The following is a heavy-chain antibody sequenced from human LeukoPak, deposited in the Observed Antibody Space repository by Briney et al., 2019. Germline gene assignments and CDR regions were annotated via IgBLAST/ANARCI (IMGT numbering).Heavy chain of an antibody. J-gene: IGHJ5*02. CDR2: INPNSGGT. D-gene: IGHD3-10*01. V-gene: IGHV1-2*02. CDR3: ARPPKGRGVGFDP. CDR1: GYTFTGYY. Sequence: ASVKVSCKASGYTFTGYYMYWVRQAPGQGLEWMGWINPNSGGTNYAQKFQGRVTMTRDTSISTAYMELSRLRSDDTAVYYCARPPKGRGVGFDPWGQGTLVTVSS.